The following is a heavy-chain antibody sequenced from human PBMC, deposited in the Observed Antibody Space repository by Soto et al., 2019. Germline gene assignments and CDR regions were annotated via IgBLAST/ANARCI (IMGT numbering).Heavy chain of an antibody. CDR2: INPSGGST. J-gene: IGHJ4*02. CDR1: GYTFTSYY. Sequence: ASVKVSCKASGYTFTSYYMHWVRQAPGQGLEWMGIINPSGGSTNYAQKFQGRVTMTADKSTSTAYMELRSLRSEDTAFYYCATSYGSGYRAFDYWGQGALVTVSS. D-gene: IGHD3-10*01. CDR3: ATSYGSGYRAFDY. V-gene: IGHV1-46*01.